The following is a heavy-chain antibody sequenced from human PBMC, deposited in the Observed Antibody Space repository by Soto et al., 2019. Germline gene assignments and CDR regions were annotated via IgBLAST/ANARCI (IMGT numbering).Heavy chain of an antibody. J-gene: IGHJ6*02. CDR1: GYTFTSYY. Sequence: ASVKVSCKASGYTFTSYYMHWVRQAPGQGLEWMGIINPSGGSTSYAQKFQGRVTMTRDTSTSTVYMELSSLRSEDTAVYYCARDLVCTNGVCYEPTYGMDVWRQGTTVTVSS. CDR3: ARDLVCTNGVCYEPTYGMDV. CDR2: INPSGGST. D-gene: IGHD2-8*01. V-gene: IGHV1-46*01.